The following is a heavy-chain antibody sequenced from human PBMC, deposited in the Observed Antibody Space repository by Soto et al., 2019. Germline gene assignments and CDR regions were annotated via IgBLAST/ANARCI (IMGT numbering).Heavy chain of an antibody. CDR1: GCSFISYW. J-gene: IGHJ6*02. CDR3: ARHKVEVVPAEAYGMDV. Sequence: PGESLKISCKGSGCSFISYWIIWVRQMPGKGLEWMGRIDPSDSYTNYSPSFQGHVTISADKSISTAYLQWSSLKASDTAMYYCARHKVEVVPAEAYGMDVWGQGTTVTVSS. V-gene: IGHV5-10-1*01. D-gene: IGHD2-2*01. CDR2: IDPSDSYT.